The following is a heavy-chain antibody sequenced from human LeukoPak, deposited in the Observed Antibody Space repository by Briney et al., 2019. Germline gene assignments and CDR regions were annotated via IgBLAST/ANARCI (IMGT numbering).Heavy chain of an antibody. CDR2: ISGSGGST. Sequence: GGSLRLSCAASGFTFSSYAMSWVRQAPGKGLEWVSGISGSGGSTYYADSVNGRFTISRDNSKSTLYLHMNTLRAEDTAIYYCAKDRTVGASYWYFDLWGRGTLVTVSS. CDR1: GFTFSSYA. CDR3: AKDRTVGASYWYFDL. J-gene: IGHJ2*01. D-gene: IGHD1-26*01. V-gene: IGHV3-23*01.